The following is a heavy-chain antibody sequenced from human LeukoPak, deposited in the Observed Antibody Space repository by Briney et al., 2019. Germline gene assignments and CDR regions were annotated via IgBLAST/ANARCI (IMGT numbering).Heavy chain of an antibody. CDR2: ISAYNGNT. Sequence: ASVKVSCKASGYTCTSYGISWLRQAPGQGLEWMGWISAYNGNTNYAQKLQGRVTMTTDTSTSTAYMELRSLRSDDTAVYYCARDGGDDILTGYWAYFDYWGQGTLVTVSS. J-gene: IGHJ4*02. D-gene: IGHD3-9*01. CDR1: GYTCTSYG. CDR3: ARDGGDDILTGYWAYFDY. V-gene: IGHV1-18*04.